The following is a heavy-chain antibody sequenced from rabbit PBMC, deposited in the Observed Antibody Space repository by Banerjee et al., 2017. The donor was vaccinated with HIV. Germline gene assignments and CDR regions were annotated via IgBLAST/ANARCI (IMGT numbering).Heavy chain of an antibody. CDR3: ARDGSGWGANFNL. J-gene: IGHJ4*01. V-gene: IGHV1S45*01. CDR2: VYGGNSIA. CDR1: GFSFNNNYV. Sequence: QEQLEESGGGLVKPEGSLTLTCKASGFSFNNNYVMCWVRQAPGKGLEYIACVYGGNSIAYYASWAKGRFTISKTSSTTVTLQMTSLTAADTATYFCARDGSGWGANFNLWGQGTLVTVS. D-gene: IGHD4-1*01.